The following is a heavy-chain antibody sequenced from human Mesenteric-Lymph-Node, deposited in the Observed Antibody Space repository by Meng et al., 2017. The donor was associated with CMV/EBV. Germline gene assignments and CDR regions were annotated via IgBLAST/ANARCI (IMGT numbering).Heavy chain of an antibody. CDR2: VTNSDAST. Sequence: GESLKISCAASAFTFSDYAMSWVRQAPRKGLEWVSTVTNSDASTHYADSVQGRFTISRDTSKKTLYLQMNSLRAEDTALYYCAKDVRGSRYCSSTSCYTSSYYYTMDFWGQGTTVTVSS. D-gene: IGHD2-2*02. CDR3: AKDVRGSRYCSSTSCYTSSYYYTMDF. V-gene: IGHV3-23*01. CDR1: AFTFSDYA. J-gene: IGHJ6*02.